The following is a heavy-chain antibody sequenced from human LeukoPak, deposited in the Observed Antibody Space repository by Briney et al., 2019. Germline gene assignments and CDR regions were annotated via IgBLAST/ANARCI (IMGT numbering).Heavy chain of an antibody. CDR3: ARVSGHSGYYFDY. CDR2: ISSSSSYI. CDR1: GFTFSSYW. V-gene: IGHV3-21*01. J-gene: IGHJ4*02. Sequence: GGSLRLSCAASGFTFSSYWMNWVRQAPGKGLEWVSSISSSSSYIYYADSVKGRFTISRDNAKNSLYLQMNSLRAEDTAVYYCARVSGHSGYYFDYWGQGTLVTVSS. D-gene: IGHD3-22*01.